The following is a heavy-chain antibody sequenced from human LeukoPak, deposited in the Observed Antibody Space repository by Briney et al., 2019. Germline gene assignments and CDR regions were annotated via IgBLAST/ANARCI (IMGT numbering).Heavy chain of an antibody. Sequence: ASVEVSCKASGYTFTSYGISWVRQAPGQGLEWMGWISAYNGNTNYAQKLQGRVTMTTDTSTSTAYMELRSLRSDDTAVYYCASVRVGYYYYGMDVWGQGTTVTVSS. CDR2: ISAYNGNT. D-gene: IGHD3-10*01. CDR3: ASVRVGYYYYGMDV. V-gene: IGHV1-18*01. J-gene: IGHJ6*02. CDR1: GYTFTSYG.